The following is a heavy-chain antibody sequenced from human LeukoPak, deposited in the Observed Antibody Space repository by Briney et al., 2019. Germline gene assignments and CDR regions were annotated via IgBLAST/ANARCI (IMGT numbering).Heavy chain of an antibody. J-gene: IGHJ5*02. V-gene: IGHV3-33*01. CDR1: GFTFSTSA. Sequence: PGRSLRLSCVASGFTFSTSAMHWVRQTPGKGLEWVSVIWADEKYKDYVDSVKGRFTISRDNSGNTLYLQMSSLRAEDTAVYYSARARLASGGWDFAHWGQGTLVTVSS. CDR3: ARARLASGGWDFAH. D-gene: IGHD1-26*01. CDR2: IWADEKYK.